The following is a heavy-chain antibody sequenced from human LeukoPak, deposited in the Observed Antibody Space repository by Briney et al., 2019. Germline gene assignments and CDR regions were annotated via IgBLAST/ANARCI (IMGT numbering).Heavy chain of an antibody. CDR2: ISDDGRHN. CDR1: GFTFTTYA. CDR3: ARVYLERLTAGYFDH. J-gene: IGHJ4*02. D-gene: IGHD2-8*01. Sequence: GGSLRLSCSASGFTFTTYAMTWVRQAPGKGLEWVAVISDDGRHNYYADSVKGRFTISRDNSKSTLYLQMNSLRDDDSAAYFCARVYLERLTAGYFDHWGQGTQVTVS. V-gene: IGHV3-30*04.